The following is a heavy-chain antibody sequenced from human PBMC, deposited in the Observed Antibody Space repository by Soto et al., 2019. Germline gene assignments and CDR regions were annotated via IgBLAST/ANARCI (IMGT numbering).Heavy chain of an antibody. CDR2: IFSNDEK. J-gene: IGHJ6*02. Sequence: SGPTVVNPTETLTLTCTVSGFSLSNARMGVSWIRQPPGKALEWLAHIFSNDEKSYSTSLKSRLTISKDTSKSQVVLTMTNMDPVDTATYYCARILLVVPAAFLPYYYYGMDVWGQGTTVTVSS. V-gene: IGHV2-26*01. CDR3: ARILLVVPAAFLPYYYYGMDV. CDR1: GFSLSNARMG. D-gene: IGHD2-2*01.